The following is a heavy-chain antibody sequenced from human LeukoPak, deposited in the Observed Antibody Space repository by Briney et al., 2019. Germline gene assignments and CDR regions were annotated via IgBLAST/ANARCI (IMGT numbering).Heavy chain of an antibody. V-gene: IGHV3-9*01. J-gene: IGHJ4*02. CDR3: ARPYYYDSSGSTPFDY. Sequence: PGRSLRLSCAASGFTFDDYAMHWVRQAPGKGLEWVSGISWNSGSIGYADSVKGRFTISRDNAKNSLYLQMNSLRAEDTALYYCARPYYYDSSGSTPFDYRGQGTLVTVSS. D-gene: IGHD3-22*01. CDR2: ISWNSGSI. CDR1: GFTFDDYA.